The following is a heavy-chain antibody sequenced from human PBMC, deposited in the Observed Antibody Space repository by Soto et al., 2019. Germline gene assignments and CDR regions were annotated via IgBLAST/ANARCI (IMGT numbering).Heavy chain of an antibody. CDR3: ARGYYDSSGYYYDYYYGMDV. D-gene: IGHD3-22*01. CDR2: IYHSGST. J-gene: IGHJ6*02. CDR1: GGSISSSNW. V-gene: IGHV4-4*02. Sequence: QVQLQESGPGLVKPSGTLSLTCAVSGGSISSSNWWSWVRQPPGKGLEWIGEIYHSGSTNYNPSLKSRVTISVDMSKNQFSLKLSSVTAADTAVFYCARGYYDSSGYYYDYYYGMDVWGQGTTVTVSS.